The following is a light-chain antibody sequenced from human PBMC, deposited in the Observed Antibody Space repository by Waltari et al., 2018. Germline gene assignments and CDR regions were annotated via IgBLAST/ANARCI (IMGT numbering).Light chain of an antibody. CDR2: GAS. J-gene: IGKJ1*01. Sequence: EIVLPQSPGPLSLSPGERATLSCRASQSVSRSLAWYQQKPGQAPRLLIYGASSRATGVPDRFSGSGSGTYFSLTISRLEPEDFAVYYCQHYVRLPVSFGQGTKVEIK. CDR3: QHYVRLPVS. V-gene: IGKV3-20*01. CDR1: QSVSRS.